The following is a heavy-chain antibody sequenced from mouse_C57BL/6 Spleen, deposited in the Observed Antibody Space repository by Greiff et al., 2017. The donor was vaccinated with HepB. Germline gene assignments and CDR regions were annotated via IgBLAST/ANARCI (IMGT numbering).Heavy chain of an antibody. CDR1: GYTFTSYW. J-gene: IGHJ3*01. Sequence: QVQLQQPGAELVKPGASVKLSCKASGYTFTSYWMQWVKQRPGQGLEWIGEIDPSDSYTNYNQKFKGKATLTVDTSSSTAYMQLSSLTSEDSAVYYCARTGYYGSSVWFAYWGQGTLVTVSA. CDR3: ARTGYYGSSVWFAY. D-gene: IGHD1-1*01. CDR2: IDPSDSYT. V-gene: IGHV1-50*01.